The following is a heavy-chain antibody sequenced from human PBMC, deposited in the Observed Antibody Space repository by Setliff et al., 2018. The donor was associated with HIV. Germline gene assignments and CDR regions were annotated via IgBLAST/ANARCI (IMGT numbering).Heavy chain of an antibody. J-gene: IGHJ3*02. Sequence: LSLTCTVSGGSVSNSINYWGWIRQPPGKGLEWIGSIYYSGRTYYNPSLNSRVTISLDTSKNHFSLKLTSVTAADTAVYYCAREDYYDQKGAFDIWGQGTMVTVSS. D-gene: IGHD3-22*01. CDR1: GGSVSNSINY. CDR2: IYYSGRT. CDR3: AREDYYDQKGAFDI. V-gene: IGHV4-39*07.